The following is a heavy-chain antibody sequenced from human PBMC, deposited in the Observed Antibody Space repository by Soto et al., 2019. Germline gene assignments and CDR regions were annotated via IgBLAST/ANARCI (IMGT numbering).Heavy chain of an antibody. J-gene: IGHJ3*01. CDR3: ERDVSQTGELSYDAFDV. Sequence: EVQLVESGGGLVQPGGSLRLSCAASGFSFSTFWMTWLRQAPGKGLEWVANIKRDGIETYYADSVKGRFTLTRDNAKNSLYLQLNSLRPEDTAMYYCERDVSQTGELSYDAFDVWGQGTVVTVSS. D-gene: IGHD2-21*01. V-gene: IGHV3-7*05. CDR2: IKRDGIET. CDR1: GFSFSTFW.